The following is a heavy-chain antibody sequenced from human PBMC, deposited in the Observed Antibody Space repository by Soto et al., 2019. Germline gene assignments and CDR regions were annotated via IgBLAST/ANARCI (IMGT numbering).Heavy chain of an antibody. V-gene: IGHV3-33*01. CDR2: IWYDGSNT. CDR3: ARSVAPRGWNYYYGMDV. D-gene: IGHD3-3*01. J-gene: IGHJ6*02. Sequence: GGSLRLSCAASGFTFSSYAMHWVRQAPGKGLEWVGFIWYDGSNTFYAESVKGRFTISRDNSKNTLYLQMNSLRAEDTAVYYCARSVAPRGWNYYYGMDVWGQGTTVTVSS. CDR1: GFTFSSYA.